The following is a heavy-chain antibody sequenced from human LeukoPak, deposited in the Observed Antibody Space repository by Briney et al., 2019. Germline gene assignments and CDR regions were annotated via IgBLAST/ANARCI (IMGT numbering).Heavy chain of an antibody. CDR1: GYTFTNYG. CDR2: ISANNGET. Sequence: ASVKVSCTASGYTFTNYGISWVRQAPGQGLEWMAGISANNGETRYAQNFQGRVTMTTDTSTSTAYLELRSLRSDDTAVYYCARVPPSAHQLLSSDYWGQGTQVTVSS. CDR3: ARVPPSAHQLLSSDY. V-gene: IGHV1-18*04. D-gene: IGHD2-2*01. J-gene: IGHJ4*02.